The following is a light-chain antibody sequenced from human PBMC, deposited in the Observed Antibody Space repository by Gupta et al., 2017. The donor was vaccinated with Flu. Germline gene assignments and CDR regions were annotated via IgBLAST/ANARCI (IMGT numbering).Light chain of an antibody. CDR2: WAS. Sequence: DIVMTQSPDSLAVSLGERATLNCKSSQSVLFSSNNKNYVAWYQQKPGQPPKLLISWASTRNSGVPDRFSGRGSGTDFTLTISSLQAEDAAVYYCQQDYSTRGTFGQGTKVEIK. CDR3: QQDYSTRGT. V-gene: IGKV4-1*01. CDR1: QSVLFSSNNKNY. J-gene: IGKJ1*01.